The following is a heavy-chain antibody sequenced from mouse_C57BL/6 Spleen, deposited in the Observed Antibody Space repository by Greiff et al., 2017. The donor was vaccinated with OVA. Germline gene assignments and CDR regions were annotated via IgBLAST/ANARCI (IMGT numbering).Heavy chain of an antibody. V-gene: IGHV1-59*01. CDR1: GYTFTSYW. CDR2: IDPSDSYT. CDR3: AGMVTTDY. D-gene: IGHD2-2*01. Sequence: QVQLQQPGAELVRPGTSVKLSCKASGYTFTSYWMHWVKQRPGQGLEWIGVIDPSDSYTNYNQKFKGKATLTVDTSSSTAYMQLSSLTSEDSAVYYCAGMVTTDYWGQGTTLTVSS. J-gene: IGHJ2*01.